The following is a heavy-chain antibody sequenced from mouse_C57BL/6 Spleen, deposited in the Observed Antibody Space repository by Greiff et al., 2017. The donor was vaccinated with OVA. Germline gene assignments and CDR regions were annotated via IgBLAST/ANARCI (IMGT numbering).Heavy chain of an antibody. Sequence: VQLQQSGPELVKPGASVKISCKASGYTFTDYYMNWVKQSHGKSLEWIGDINPNNGGTSYNQKFKGKATLTVDKSSSTAYMELRSLTSEDSAVYYCARAPGGYAMDYWGQGTSVTVSS. J-gene: IGHJ4*01. CDR1: GYTFTDYY. V-gene: IGHV1-26*01. CDR3: ARAPGGYAMDY. CDR2: INPNNGGT.